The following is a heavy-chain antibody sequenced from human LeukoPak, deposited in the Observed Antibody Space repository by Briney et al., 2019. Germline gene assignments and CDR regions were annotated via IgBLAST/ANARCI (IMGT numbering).Heavy chain of an antibody. CDR3: AKVAIAVAGTNVDY. Sequence: PGGSLRLSCAASGFAFSSYSMNWVRQAPGKGLEWVSSISSSSSYIYYADSVKGRFTISRDNAKNSLYLQMNSLRAEDTAVYYCAKVAIAVAGTNVDYWGQGTLVTVSS. CDR1: GFAFSSYS. J-gene: IGHJ4*02. D-gene: IGHD6-19*01. CDR2: ISSSSSYI. V-gene: IGHV3-21*01.